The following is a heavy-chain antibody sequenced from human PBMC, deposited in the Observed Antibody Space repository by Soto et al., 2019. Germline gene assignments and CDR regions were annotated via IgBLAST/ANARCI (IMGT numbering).Heavy chain of an antibody. Sequence: ASVKVSCKAFGYTFSTYTMHWVRQAPGQRLEWMGWITTGNGNTKYSQKFQGRVTITRDTSASTAYMGLSSLTSEDTAVYYCARGPLYQPLTAFDIRGQGTMVTV. J-gene: IGHJ3*02. V-gene: IGHV1-3*04. CDR2: ITTGNGNT. D-gene: IGHD2-2*01. CDR3: ARGPLYQPLTAFDI. CDR1: GYTFSTYT.